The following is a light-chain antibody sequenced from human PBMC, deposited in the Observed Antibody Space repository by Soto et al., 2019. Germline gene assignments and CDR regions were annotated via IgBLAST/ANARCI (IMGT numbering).Light chain of an antibody. CDR3: QTWGTGSGV. Sequence: QPVLTQSPSASASLGASVKLTCTLSSGYNTYAIAWHQQQPEKGPRYLMKLNSDGSHSKGDGIPDRFSGSSSGAERYLTSSSLQSEDEADYYCQTWGTGSGVFGGGTKVTVL. V-gene: IGLV4-69*01. CDR2: LNSDGSH. J-gene: IGLJ3*02. CDR1: SGYNTYA.